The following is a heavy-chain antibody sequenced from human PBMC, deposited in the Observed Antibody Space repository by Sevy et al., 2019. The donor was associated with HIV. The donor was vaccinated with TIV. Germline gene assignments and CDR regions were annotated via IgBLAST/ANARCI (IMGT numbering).Heavy chain of an antibody. D-gene: IGHD2-21*01. V-gene: IGHV4-4*02. CDR2: IYHSGST. J-gene: IGHJ6*02. CDR1: GGSISSSNW. CDR3: ARDDSALYSYGLDL. Sequence: SETLSLTCVVSGGSISSSNWWSWVRQPPGKGLEWIGEIYHSGSTNYNPSLESRVSISIDKSNNHFSLKVNSVTAADTAVYYCARDDSALYSYGLDLWGQGTTVTVSS.